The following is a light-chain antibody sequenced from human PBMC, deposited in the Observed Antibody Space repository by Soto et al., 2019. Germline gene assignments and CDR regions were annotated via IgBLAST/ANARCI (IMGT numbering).Light chain of an antibody. CDR2: EVS. CDR3: SSYAGSNNYV. V-gene: IGLV2-8*01. Sequence: QSALTQPPSASGSPGQSVTISCTGTSSDVGGYNYVSWYQQHPGKAPKLMIYEVSKRPSGVPDRFSGSKSGNAAPVTVSVLQAEDEADYYCSSYAGSNNYVFGTGTKVTVL. J-gene: IGLJ1*01. CDR1: SSDVGGYNY.